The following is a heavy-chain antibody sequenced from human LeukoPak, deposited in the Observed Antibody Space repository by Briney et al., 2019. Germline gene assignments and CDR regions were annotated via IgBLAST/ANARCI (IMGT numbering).Heavy chain of an antibody. J-gene: IGHJ4*02. CDR2: IYNTGAT. CDR1: GFTFSLSW. Sequence: GGSLRLSCAASGFTFSLSWMHWVRQAPGKGLEWVSVIYNTGATYYADSVKGRFTISRDNSKNAVYLQMNSLRTEDTAVYYCVGSLWGYQFDYWGQGPLVTVSS. D-gene: IGHD3-16*01. CDR3: VGSLWGYQFDY. V-gene: IGHV3-66*02.